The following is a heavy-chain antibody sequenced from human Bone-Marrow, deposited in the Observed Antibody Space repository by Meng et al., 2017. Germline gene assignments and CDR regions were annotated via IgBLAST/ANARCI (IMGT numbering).Heavy chain of an antibody. CDR2: INTNTGNP. Sequence: QSWSELKKPGASVEVSFNASGYTFTSDAMNWVRQAPGQGLEWMGWINTNTGNPTYAQGFTGRFVFSLDTSVSTAYLQISSLKAEDTAVYYCARGGYCTNGVCFGIDYWGQGTLVTVSS. CDR1: GYTFTSDA. D-gene: IGHD2-8*01. CDR3: ARGGYCTNGVCFGIDY. J-gene: IGHJ4*02. V-gene: IGHV7-4-1*02.